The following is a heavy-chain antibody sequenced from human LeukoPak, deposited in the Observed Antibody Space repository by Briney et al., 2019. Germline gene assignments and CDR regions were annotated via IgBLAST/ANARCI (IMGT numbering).Heavy chain of an antibody. V-gene: IGHV3-11*01. CDR1: GFTFSDYY. CDR3: ASEGTYGSGSYYGPFDY. D-gene: IGHD3-10*01. Sequence: GGSLRLSCAASGFTFSDYYMSWIRQAPGKGLEWVSYISSSGSTIYYADSVKGRFTISRDNAKNSLYLQMNSLRAEDTAVYYCASEGTYGSGSYYGPFDYWGQGTLVTVSS. J-gene: IGHJ4*02. CDR2: ISSSGSTI.